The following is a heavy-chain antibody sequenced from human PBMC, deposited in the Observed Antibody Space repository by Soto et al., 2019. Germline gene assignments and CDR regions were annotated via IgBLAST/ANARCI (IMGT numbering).Heavy chain of an antibody. J-gene: IGHJ6*02. D-gene: IGHD3-3*01. CDR2: ISAYNGNT. Sequence: ASVKVSCKASGYTFTSYGISWVRQAPGQGLEWMGWISAYNGNTNYAQKLQGRVTMTTDTSTSPAYMELRSLRSDDTAVYYCAREGYYFFWGGYKTSAPPYYYGMDVWGQGTTVTVSS. V-gene: IGHV1-18*01. CDR3: AREGYYFFWGGYKTSAPPYYYGMDV. CDR1: GYTFTSYG.